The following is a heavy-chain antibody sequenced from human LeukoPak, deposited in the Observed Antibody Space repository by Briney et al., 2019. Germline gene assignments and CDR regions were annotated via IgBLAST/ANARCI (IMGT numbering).Heavy chain of an antibody. CDR2: IYPGDSDT. CDR1: GYSFTSYW. D-gene: IGHD3-22*01. V-gene: IGHV5-51*01. J-gene: IGHJ4*02. CDR3: ARLEHYDSSGYDY. Sequence: GESLKISCQGSGYSFTSYWIGWVRQIPGKGLEWMGIIYPGDSDTRYSPSFQGQVTISADKYIRPAYLHWSSLKASHTAMYYCARLEHYDSSGYDYWGQGTLVTVSS.